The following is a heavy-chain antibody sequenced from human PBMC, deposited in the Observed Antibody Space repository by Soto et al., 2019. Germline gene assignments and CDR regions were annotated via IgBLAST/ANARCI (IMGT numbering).Heavy chain of an antibody. D-gene: IGHD2-21*02. CDR1: GSTFSSYT. Sequence: QVHLVQSGAEVKKPGSSVKVSCQASGSTFSSYTVSWVRQAPGQGLEWMGRIIPVLGVTNYAPKFKGRVTINADKSKTTAYMELSSLRSGDTAVYYCARRRYCGADCYSKYYYGMDVWGQGTTVTVSS. J-gene: IGHJ6*02. CDR3: ARRRYCGADCYSKYYYGMDV. V-gene: IGHV1-69*02. CDR2: IIPVLGVT.